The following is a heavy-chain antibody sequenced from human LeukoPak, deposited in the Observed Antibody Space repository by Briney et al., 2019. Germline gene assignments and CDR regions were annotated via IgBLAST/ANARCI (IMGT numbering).Heavy chain of an antibody. D-gene: IGHD4-23*01. CDR2: IYSGGST. Sequence: GGSLRLSCATSGFTVSSNYMSWVRQAPGKGLEWVSVIYSGGSTYYADSVKGRFTISRDNSKTTLYLQMNSLTAEDTAVYYCARDTTTVGDAFDIWGQGTMVTVSS. J-gene: IGHJ3*02. V-gene: IGHV3-53*01. CDR1: GFTVSSNY. CDR3: ARDTTTVGDAFDI.